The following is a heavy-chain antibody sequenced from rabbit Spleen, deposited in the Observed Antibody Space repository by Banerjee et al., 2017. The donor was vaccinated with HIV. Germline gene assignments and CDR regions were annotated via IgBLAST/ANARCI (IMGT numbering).Heavy chain of an antibody. CDR3: ARDTSTSFSSYGMDL. V-gene: IGHV1S7*01. J-gene: IGHJ6*01. Sequence: QLKETGGGLVQPGGSLTLSCKASGFDFTTYYMSWVRQAPGKGLEWIGSIDPLFGITYYANWVNGRFSISRENAQNTVFLQMTSLTAADTATYFCARDTSTSFSSYGMDLWGPGTLVTVS. CDR1: GFDFTTYY. CDR2: IDPLFGIT. D-gene: IGHD1-1*01.